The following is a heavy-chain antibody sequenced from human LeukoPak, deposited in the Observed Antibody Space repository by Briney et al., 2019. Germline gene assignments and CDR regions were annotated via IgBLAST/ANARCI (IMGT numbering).Heavy chain of an antibody. CDR3: ARVRDYDFWSGPYYMDV. Sequence: GGFLRLSCAASGFTFSSYEMNWVRQAPGKGLEWVSYISSSGSTIYYADSVKGRFTISRDNAKNSLYLQMNSLRAEDTAVYYCARVRDYDFWSGPYYMDVWGKVTTVTVSS. V-gene: IGHV3-48*03. J-gene: IGHJ6*03. D-gene: IGHD3-3*01. CDR1: GFTFSSYE. CDR2: ISSSGSTI.